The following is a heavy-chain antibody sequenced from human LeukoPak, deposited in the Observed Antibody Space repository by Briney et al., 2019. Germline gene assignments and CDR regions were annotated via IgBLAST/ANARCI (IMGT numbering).Heavy chain of an antibody. CDR1: GYSITSGSY. J-gene: IGHJ4*02. D-gene: IGHD3-22*01. V-gene: IGHV4-38-2*02. CDR2: IYHTGTT. CDR3: AKYYYDTSGYYSYYFDY. Sequence: SETLSLTCIVSGYSITSGSYWDWIRQPPGKGLEWIGTIYHTGTTYYNPSLKSRVTISLDTSKNQFSLKLSSVTAADTAVYYCAKYYYDTSGYYSYYFDYWGQGTLVTVSS.